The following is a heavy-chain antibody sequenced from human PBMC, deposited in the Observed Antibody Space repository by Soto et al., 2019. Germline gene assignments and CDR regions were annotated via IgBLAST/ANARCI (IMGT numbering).Heavy chain of an antibody. Sequence: QVQLVQSGAEVKKPGSSVKVSCKASGGTFSSYTIIWVRQAPGQGLEWMGRIIPILGIANYAQKFQGRVTITADKSTSTAYIELRSLRSEDTAVYYCASYNASLAPTNWFDPWGQGTLVTVSS. V-gene: IGHV1-69*02. CDR1: GGTFSSYT. D-gene: IGHD1-20*01. CDR3: ASYNASLAPTNWFDP. CDR2: IIPILGIA. J-gene: IGHJ5*02.